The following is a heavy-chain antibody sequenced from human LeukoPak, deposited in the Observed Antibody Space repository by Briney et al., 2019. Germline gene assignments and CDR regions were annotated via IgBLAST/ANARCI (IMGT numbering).Heavy chain of an antibody. CDR2: INPSGGNT. Sequence: ASVKVSCTASGYTFTNYYIQWVRQAPGQGLEWRGVINPSGGNTNYAQNFQGRVTMTRDTSASTVYMELSSLRPEDTAIYYCARIRDGYNDAYDIWGQGTVVTVPS. CDR1: GYTFTNYY. D-gene: IGHD5-24*01. J-gene: IGHJ3*02. CDR3: ARIRDGYNDAYDI. V-gene: IGHV1-46*01.